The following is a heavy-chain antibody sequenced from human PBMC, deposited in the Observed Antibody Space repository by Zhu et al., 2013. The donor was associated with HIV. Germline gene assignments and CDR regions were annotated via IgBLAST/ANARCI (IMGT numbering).Heavy chain of an antibody. CDR3: ARATNTAMVPYYYYMDV. Sequence: QLVQSGAEMKKPGASVKVSCKASGYIFTSFGISWVRQATGQGLEWMGWMNPNSGNTGYAQKFQGRVTMTRDTSTSTVYMELSSLRSEDTAVYYCARATNTAMVPYYYYMDVWGKGTTVTVSS. V-gene: IGHV1-8*01. D-gene: IGHD5-18*01. J-gene: IGHJ6*03. CDR1: GYIFTSFG. CDR2: MNPNSGNT.